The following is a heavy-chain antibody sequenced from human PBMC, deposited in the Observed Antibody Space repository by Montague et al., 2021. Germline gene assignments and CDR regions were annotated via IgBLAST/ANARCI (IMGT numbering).Heavy chain of an antibody. CDR1: GGSLSSGNHW. J-gene: IGHJ6*03. Sequence: SETLSLTCTVSGGSLSSGNHWWSWIRQPPGKRLEWIGYIYYSGSTVYSPSFSTRVTLSVDTSKNHFSLRLRSVTAADTAIYYCAKWRGGDDSEGYHYYMDVWGKGATVTVSS. CDR3: AKWRGGDDSEGYHYYMDV. D-gene: IGHD5-12*01. CDR2: IYYSGST. V-gene: IGHV4-61*03.